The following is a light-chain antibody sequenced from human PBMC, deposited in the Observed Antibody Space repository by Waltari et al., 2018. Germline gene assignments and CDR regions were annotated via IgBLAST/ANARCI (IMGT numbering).Light chain of an antibody. CDR2: GAS. Sequence: ELVMTQSPATLSVSPGERATLSCRASQSINTKLAWYQQIHGQAPRLVISGASTRATGFPARFSGSGSGTEFTLTISDMQSEDSGIYYCQQYDNWPPTFGQGTKVEIK. V-gene: IGKV3-15*01. CDR3: QQYDNWPPT. J-gene: IGKJ1*01. CDR1: QSINTK.